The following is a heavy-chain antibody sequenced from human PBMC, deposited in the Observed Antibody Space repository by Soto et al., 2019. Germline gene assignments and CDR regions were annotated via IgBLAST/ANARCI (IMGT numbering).Heavy chain of an antibody. CDR1: GDTFSHYV. J-gene: IGHJ3*01. CDR2: LAPISGSP. V-gene: IGHV1-69*18. Sequence: VQMVQSGAEVKEPGSSVKVSCTNSGDTFSHYVMSWVRQAPGQGLEWMGSLAPISGSPNYAERFEGRLTIIAHAGTSTMYMELRSLKYDDTAVYYCARIGVGSRRWGQGTMVTVSS. CDR3: ARIGVGSRR. D-gene: IGHD1-26*01.